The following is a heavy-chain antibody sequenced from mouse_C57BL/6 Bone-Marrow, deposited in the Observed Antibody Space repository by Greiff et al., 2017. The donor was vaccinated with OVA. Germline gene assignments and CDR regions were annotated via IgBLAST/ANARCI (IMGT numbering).Heavy chain of an antibody. J-gene: IGHJ1*03. CDR1: GYTFTSYW. V-gene: IGHV1-52*01. CDR2: IDPSDSET. Sequence: VQLQQPGAELVRPGSSVKLSCKASGYTFTSYWMHWVKQRPIQGLEWIGNIDPSDSETHYNQKFKDKATLTVDKSSSTAYMQLSSLTSEDSAVYYCARNYENWYFDVWGTGTTVTVSS. D-gene: IGHD1-1*01. CDR3: ARNYENWYFDV.